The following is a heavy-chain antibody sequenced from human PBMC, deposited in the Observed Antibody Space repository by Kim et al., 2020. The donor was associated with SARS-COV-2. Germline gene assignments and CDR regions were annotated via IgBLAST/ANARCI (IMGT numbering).Heavy chain of an antibody. Sequence: KFQGRVTMTRDTSTSTVYMELSSLRAEDTAVYYCARARSIVGAQLGGMDVWGQGTTVTVSS. D-gene: IGHD1-26*01. CDR3: ARARSIVGAQLGGMDV. V-gene: IGHV1-46*01. J-gene: IGHJ6*02.